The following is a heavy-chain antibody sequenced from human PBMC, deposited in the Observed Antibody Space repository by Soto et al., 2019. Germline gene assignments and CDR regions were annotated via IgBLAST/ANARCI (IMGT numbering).Heavy chain of an antibody. CDR2: IDPRDSYT. D-gene: IGHD2-2*01. J-gene: IGHJ5*02. CDR3: ARLYCSSSTCDSWFDP. CDR1: GYTFTTLW. Sequence: PGESLKISCTGFGYTFTTLWISWVRQMPGRGLEWMGRIDPRDSYTNYSPSFQGLVTISADKSISTAYLQWGSLKASDTAMYYCARLYCSSSTCDSWFDPWGQGTLVTVSS. V-gene: IGHV5-10-1*01.